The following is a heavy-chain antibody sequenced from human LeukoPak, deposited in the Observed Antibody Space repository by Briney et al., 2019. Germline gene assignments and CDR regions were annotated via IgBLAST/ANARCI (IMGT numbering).Heavy chain of an antibody. CDR1: GFTFNTYT. V-gene: IGHV3-21*01. J-gene: IGHJ4*02. D-gene: IGHD3-22*01. CDR3: ARDNSDYDSSFFDY. Sequence: GGSLRLSCAASGFTFNTYTMNWVRQAPGKGLEWVSSISSGTSYIYYADSVKGRFTISRDNAKNSLYLQMNSLRAEDTAVYYCARDNSDYDSSFFDYWGQGTLVTVSS. CDR2: ISSGTSYI.